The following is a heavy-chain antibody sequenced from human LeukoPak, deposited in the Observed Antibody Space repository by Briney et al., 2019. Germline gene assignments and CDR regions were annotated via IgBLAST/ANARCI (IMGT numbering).Heavy chain of an antibody. Sequence: EASVKASCKASGGTFSSYTTSWVRQAPGQGLEWMGRIIPILGIANYAQKFQGRVTITTDESTSTAYMELSSLRSEDTAVYYCARESMVRGVNNSDYWGQGTLVTVSS. CDR3: ARESMVRGVNNSDY. CDR1: GGTFSSYT. D-gene: IGHD3-10*01. J-gene: IGHJ4*02. V-gene: IGHV1-69*16. CDR2: IIPILGIA.